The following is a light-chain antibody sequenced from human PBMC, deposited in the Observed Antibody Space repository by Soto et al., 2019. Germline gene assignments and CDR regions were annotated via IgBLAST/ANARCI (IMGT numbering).Light chain of an antibody. CDR3: QQYHNLWT. J-gene: IGKJ1*01. V-gene: IGKV3-15*01. Sequence: EIVLTQSPATLSLSPGERATLSCRASQSVSSYLAWYQQKPGQAPRLLIYRASTRATGTPARFSGSGSGTEFTLTITSLQSEDFALYYCQQYHNLWTFGRGTEVEIK. CDR2: RAS. CDR1: QSVSSY.